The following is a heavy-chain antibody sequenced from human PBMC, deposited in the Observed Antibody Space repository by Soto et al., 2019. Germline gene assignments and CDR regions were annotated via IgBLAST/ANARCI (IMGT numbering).Heavy chain of an antibody. J-gene: IGHJ6*02. CDR3: ARPDIVVVPAAPNYYYYGMDV. Sequence: GASVKVSCKASGYTFTSYGISWVRQAPGQGLEWMGWISAYNGNTNYAQKLQGRVTMTTDTSTSTAYMELRSLRSDDTAVYYCARPDIVVVPAAPNYYYYGMDVWGQGTTVTVS. V-gene: IGHV1-18*01. CDR1: GYTFTSYG. CDR2: ISAYNGNT. D-gene: IGHD2-2*01.